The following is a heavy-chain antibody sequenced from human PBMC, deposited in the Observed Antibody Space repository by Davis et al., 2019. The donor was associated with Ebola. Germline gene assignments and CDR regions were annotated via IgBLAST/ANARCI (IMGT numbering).Heavy chain of an antibody. Sequence: SVKVSCKASGFTFTSSAVQWVRQARGQRLEWIGWIVVGSGNTNYAQKFQERVTITRDMSTSTAYMELSSLRSDDTAVYYCARGLKQLWLRYYYYGMDVWGQGTTVTVSS. CDR1: GFTFTSSA. CDR2: IVVGSGNT. D-gene: IGHD5-18*01. J-gene: IGHJ6*02. CDR3: ARGLKQLWLRYYYYGMDV. V-gene: IGHV1-58*01.